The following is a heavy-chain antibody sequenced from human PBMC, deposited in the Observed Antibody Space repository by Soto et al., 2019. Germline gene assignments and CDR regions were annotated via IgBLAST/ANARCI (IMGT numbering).Heavy chain of an antibody. V-gene: IGHV1-18*01. CDR2: ISGYNGNT. J-gene: IGHJ6*02. CDR3: XXXXXXXXXXXXMDV. Sequence: QVQLVQSGGEVKKPGASVKVSCKTSGYSFTTYGISWVRQAPGQGLEWMGWISGYNGNTNYAQKFQGRVTMTTDTSTSTAYMELRSLRSDXXAVYYCXXXXXXXXXXXXMDVWGQGSTVAVSS. CDR1: GYSFTTYG.